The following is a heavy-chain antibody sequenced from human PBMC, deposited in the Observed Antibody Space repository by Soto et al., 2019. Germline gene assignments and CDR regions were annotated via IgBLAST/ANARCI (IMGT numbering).Heavy chain of an antibody. J-gene: IGHJ4*02. CDR2: ITWDGSNT. CDR3: FWCLGDTAGIFGY. D-gene: IGHD3-16*01. CDR1: GFMFGAYT. V-gene: IGHV3-43*01. Sequence: GSLRHSCAASGFMFGAYTMSWGRRVPWRGLEWVSLITWDGSNTYYAHSVRGRFTISRDNSKDSLYLQMNNLRTEDTALYRCFWCLGDTAGIFGYCGEGTQVTGSA.